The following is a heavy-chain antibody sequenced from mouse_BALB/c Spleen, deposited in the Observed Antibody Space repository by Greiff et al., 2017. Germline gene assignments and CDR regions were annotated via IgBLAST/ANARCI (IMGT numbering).Heavy chain of an antibody. CDR3: ARGGRYDGGTYWYFDV. Sequence: EVMLVESGGGLVQPGGSRKLSCAASGFTFSSFGMYWVRQAPEKGLEWVAYISSGSSTSYYADTVKGRFTISRDNPKNTLFLQMTSLRSEDTAMYYWARGGRYDGGTYWYFDVWGAGTTVTVSS. CDR2: ISSGSSTS. CDR1: GFTFSSFG. V-gene: IGHV5-17*02. D-gene: IGHD2-14*01. J-gene: IGHJ1*01.